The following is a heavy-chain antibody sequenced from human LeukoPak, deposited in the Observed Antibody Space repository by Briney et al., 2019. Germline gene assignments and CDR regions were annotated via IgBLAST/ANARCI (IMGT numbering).Heavy chain of an antibody. Sequence: SETLSLTCTVSGGSISSYYWSWIRQPPGKGLEWIGYIYYSGSTHYNPSLKSRATISVDTSKNQFSLKLSSVTAADTAVYYCARATQGLRWYRYFDYWRQGPLLTVSS. CDR1: GGSISSYY. CDR3: ARATQGLRWYRYFDY. CDR2: IYYSGST. D-gene: IGHD4-23*01. J-gene: IGHJ4*02. V-gene: IGHV4-59*01.